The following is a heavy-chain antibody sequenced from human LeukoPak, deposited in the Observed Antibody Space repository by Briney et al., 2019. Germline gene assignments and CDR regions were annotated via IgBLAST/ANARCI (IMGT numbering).Heavy chain of an antibody. Sequence: PGGSLRLSCAASGFTFSDYYMSWIRQAPGKGLEWVSYISSSGSTIYYADSVKGRFTISRDNAKNSLYLQMNSLRAEDTAVYYCAKEDYYDSSGFDYWGQGTLVTVSS. V-gene: IGHV3-11*01. CDR3: AKEDYYDSSGFDY. CDR2: ISSSGSTI. CDR1: GFTFSDYY. J-gene: IGHJ4*02. D-gene: IGHD3-22*01.